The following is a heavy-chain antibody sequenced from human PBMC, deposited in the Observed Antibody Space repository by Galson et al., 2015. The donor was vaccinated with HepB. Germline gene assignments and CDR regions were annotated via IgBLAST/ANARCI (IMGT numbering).Heavy chain of an antibody. CDR2: IYYTGST. CDR3: ARHSDSSGWFYWFDP. D-gene: IGHD6-19*01. V-gene: IGHV4-59*08. CDR1: GGSISSFY. Sequence: ETLSLTCTVSGGSISSFYWSWIRQPPGKGLEWIGYIYYTGSTDYNPSLKSRVTISVDTSKNQFSLNLSSVTAADTAVYYCARHSDSSGWFYWFDPWGQGTLVTVSS. J-gene: IGHJ5*02.